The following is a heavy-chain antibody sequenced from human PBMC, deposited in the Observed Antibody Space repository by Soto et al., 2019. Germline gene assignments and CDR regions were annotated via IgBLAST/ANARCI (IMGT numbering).Heavy chain of an antibody. CDR1: GFTFSSYW. J-gene: IGHJ6*02. CDR3: ARYGCRGVMSYYGMDV. D-gene: IGHD3-10*01. Sequence: EVQLVESGGGLVQPGGSLRLSCAASGFTFSSYWMSWVRQAPGKGLEWVANIKQDGSEKYYVDSVKGRFTISRDNAKNSLYLQMNSLRDEETAVYYCARYGCRGVMSYYGMDVWGQGTTVTGSS. V-gene: IGHV3-7*04. CDR2: IKQDGSEK.